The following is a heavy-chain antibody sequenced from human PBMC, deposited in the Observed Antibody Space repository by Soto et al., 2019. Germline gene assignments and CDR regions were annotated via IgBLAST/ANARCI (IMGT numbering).Heavy chain of an antibody. Sequence: QVHLQESGPGLVKPSETLSLTCTVSGGSIFSYYWNWIRQPAGKGLEWIGRQPAGKGLEWIGRIHTSENTNYNPALQSRVSMSLDTSKNQFSLKLTSVTAADTAVYYCARGLRDGGAWYYFDYWGQGTLVTVSS. CDR1: GGSIFSYY. V-gene: IGHV4-4*07. CDR2: IHTSENT. J-gene: IGHJ4*02. D-gene: IGHD6-19*01. CDR3: ARGLRDGGAWYYFDY.